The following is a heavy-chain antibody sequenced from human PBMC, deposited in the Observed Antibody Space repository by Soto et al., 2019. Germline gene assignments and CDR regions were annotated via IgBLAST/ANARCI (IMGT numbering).Heavy chain of an antibody. CDR3: ARHPYSWKCYFDY. CDR2: IYYSGST. Sequence: DAFSLTCTVSCVFIRSGSYYWVLIRQPPGKGLEWIGSIYYSGSTYYNPSLKSRVTISVDTSKNQFSLKLSSVTAADTAVYFCARHPYSWKCYFDYWGQGTLVTVSS. V-gene: IGHV4-39*01. D-gene: IGHD1-20*01. J-gene: IGHJ4*02. CDR1: CVFIRSGSYY.